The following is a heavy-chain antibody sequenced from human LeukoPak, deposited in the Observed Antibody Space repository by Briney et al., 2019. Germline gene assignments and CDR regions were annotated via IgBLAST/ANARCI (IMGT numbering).Heavy chain of an antibody. CDR2: IKSKTNGWTT. J-gene: IGHJ4*02. Sequence: PGGSLRLSCAASGFTFSNAWMSWVRQAPGKGLEWVGRIKSKTNGWTTDYAAPVKGRFTISRDDSKNTLYLQMNSLKTEDTAVYYCTTDHGYSYGHFDYWGQGTLVTVSS. CDR3: TTDHGYSYGHFDY. V-gene: IGHV3-15*01. D-gene: IGHD5-18*01. CDR1: GFTFSNAW.